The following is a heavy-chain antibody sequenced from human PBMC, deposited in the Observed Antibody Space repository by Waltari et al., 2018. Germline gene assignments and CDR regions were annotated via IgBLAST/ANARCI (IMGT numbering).Heavy chain of an antibody. V-gene: IGHV3-33*01. CDR2: RGYDGSNK. CDR3: ARDMNNWNYGGYFDY. Sequence: QVQLVESGGGVVQPGRSLRLSCAASGFTFSSYGMHWVRQAPGKGLEWVAVRGYDGSNKYYADSVKGRFTISRDNSKNTLYLQMNSLRAEDTAVYYCARDMNNWNYGGYFDYWGQGTLVTVSS. D-gene: IGHD1-7*01. J-gene: IGHJ4*02. CDR1: GFTFSSYG.